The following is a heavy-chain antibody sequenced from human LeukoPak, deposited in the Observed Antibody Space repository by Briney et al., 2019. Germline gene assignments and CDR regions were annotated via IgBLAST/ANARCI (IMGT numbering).Heavy chain of an antibody. D-gene: IGHD3-10*01. CDR2: IYSGGTT. J-gene: IGHJ3*02. CDR1: GFTVSNNY. CDR3: ARGPYGSSGTPDAFDI. Sequence: GGSLRLSCAASGFTVSNNYMTWVRQAPGKGLEWVSLIYSGGTTHYADSVKGRFTISRDNSKNTLYLQMNSLRAEDTAVYYCARGPYGSSGTPDAFDIWGQGTMVTVSS. V-gene: IGHV3-66*01.